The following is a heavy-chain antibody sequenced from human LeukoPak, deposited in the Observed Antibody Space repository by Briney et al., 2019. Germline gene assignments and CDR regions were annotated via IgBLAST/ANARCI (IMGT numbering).Heavy chain of an antibody. Sequence: ASVKVSCKASGYTFTGYYMHWVRQAPGQGLEWMGIINPSGGSTSYAQKFQGRVTMTRDTSTSTVYMELSSLRSEDTAVYYCARGFRSNPPYYYYGMDVWGQGTTVTVSS. J-gene: IGHJ6*02. CDR1: GYTFTGYY. D-gene: IGHD1-26*01. V-gene: IGHV1-46*01. CDR3: ARGFRSNPPYYYYGMDV. CDR2: INPSGGST.